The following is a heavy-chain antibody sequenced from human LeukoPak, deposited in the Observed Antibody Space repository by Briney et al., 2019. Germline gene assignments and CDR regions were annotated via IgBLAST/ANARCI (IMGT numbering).Heavy chain of an antibody. Sequence: GRSLRLSCAAAGFTFNNHAMNWVRQAPGKGLEWVSYISSSGSTIYYADSVKGRFTISRDNAKNSLYLQMNSLRAEDTAVYYCARDDGDYAFDYWGQGTLVTVSS. CDR2: ISSSGSTI. CDR1: GFTFNNHA. J-gene: IGHJ4*02. CDR3: ARDDGDYAFDY. D-gene: IGHD4-17*01. V-gene: IGHV3-48*03.